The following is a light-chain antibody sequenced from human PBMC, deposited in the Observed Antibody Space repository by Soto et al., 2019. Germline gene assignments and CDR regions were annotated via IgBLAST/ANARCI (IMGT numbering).Light chain of an antibody. J-gene: IGKJ5*01. Sequence: IVMTQSPGTLSVSPGERATLSCRASQSVSSNLAWYQQKPGQAPRLLIYGASTRATGIPARFSGSGSGTDFSLTISRLEPEDFAVYHCQQYSSSPRTFGQGTRLEIK. CDR3: QQYSSSPRT. CDR2: GAS. CDR1: QSVSSN. V-gene: IGKV3-15*01.